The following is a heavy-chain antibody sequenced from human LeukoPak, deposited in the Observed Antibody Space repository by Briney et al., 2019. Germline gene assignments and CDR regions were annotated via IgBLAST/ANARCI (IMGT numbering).Heavy chain of an antibody. Sequence: GGSLRLSCTASGFTFGDYAMSWVRQAPGKGLEWVSGISPSGGITYYTDSVKGRFTISRDNSKNTVSLQMNSLRGEDTAVYYCAKDDAWGRYEDWGQGTLVTVSS. D-gene: IGHD3-16*01. V-gene: IGHV3-23*01. J-gene: IGHJ1*01. CDR3: AKDDAWGRYED. CDR2: ISPSGGIT. CDR1: GFTFGDYA.